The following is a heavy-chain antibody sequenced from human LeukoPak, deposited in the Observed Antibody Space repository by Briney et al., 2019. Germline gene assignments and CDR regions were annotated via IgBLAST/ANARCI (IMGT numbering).Heavy chain of an antibody. D-gene: IGHD3-22*01. V-gene: IGHV4-34*01. J-gene: IGHJ3*02. Sequence: SETLSLTCAVYGGSFSGDYWSWIRQPPGKGLEWIGERSRVTISVDTSKNQFSLKLSSVTAADTAVYYCARWYYYDSSGDAFDIWGQGTMVTVSS. CDR1: GGSFSGDY. CDR3: ARWYYYDSSGDAFDI.